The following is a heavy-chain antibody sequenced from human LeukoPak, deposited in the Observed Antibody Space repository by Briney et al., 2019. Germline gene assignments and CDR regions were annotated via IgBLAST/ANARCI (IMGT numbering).Heavy chain of an antibody. CDR3: ARVRGSCELIL. CDR1: GFIFANYW. Sequence: GGSLRLSCAASGFIFANYWMSWVRQAPGKGLEWVANIRQDASEKFYVDSVKGRFTISRDNDKSSLYLQMNSLRGEDTAVYFCARVRGSCELILWGQGTLVTVS. J-gene: IGHJ4*02. CDR2: IRQDASEK. D-gene: IGHD2-15*01. V-gene: IGHV3-7*01.